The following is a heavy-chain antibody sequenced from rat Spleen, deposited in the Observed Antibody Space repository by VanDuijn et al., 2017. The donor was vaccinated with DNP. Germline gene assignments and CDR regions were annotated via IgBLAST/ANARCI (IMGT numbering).Heavy chain of an antibody. V-gene: IGHV5-25*01. D-gene: IGHD1-12*03. CDR3: TRHEYYDGSFDY. CDR2: ISTGGGNT. J-gene: IGHJ2*01. Sequence: EVQLVESGGGLVQPGRSMKLSCAASGFTFSHYYMAWVRQAPTKGLEWVASISTGGGNTYYRDSVKGRFTVSRDNAKSTLYLHMDSLRSEDTATYYCTRHEYYDGSFDYWGQGVMVTVSS. CDR1: GFTFSHYY.